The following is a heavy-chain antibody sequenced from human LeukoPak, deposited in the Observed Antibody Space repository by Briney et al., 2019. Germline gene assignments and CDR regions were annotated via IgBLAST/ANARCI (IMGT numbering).Heavy chain of an antibody. CDR1: GGTFSSYA. Sequence: SVKVSCKASGGTFSSYAISWVRQAPGQGLEWMGRIILILGIANYAQKFQGRVTITADKSTSTAYMELSSLRSEDTAVYYCAREPWDYSSGWFAADYWGQGTLVTVSS. J-gene: IGHJ4*02. CDR3: AREPWDYSSGWFAADY. CDR2: IILILGIA. V-gene: IGHV1-69*04. D-gene: IGHD6-19*01.